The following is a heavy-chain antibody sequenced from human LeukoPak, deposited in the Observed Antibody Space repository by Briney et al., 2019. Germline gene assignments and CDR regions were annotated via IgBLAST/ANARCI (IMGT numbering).Heavy chain of an antibody. J-gene: IGHJ5*02. CDR3: ARGGDHPYHNWFDP. V-gene: IGHV1-2*02. CDR2: INPNSGCT. CDR1: GYTFTGYY. Sequence: GASVKVSFKASGYTFTGYYMHWVRQAPGQGLEWMGWINPNSGCTNYAQKFQGRVTMTRDTSISTAYMELSRLRSDDTAVYYCARGGDHPYHNWFDPWGQGTLVTVSS. D-gene: IGHD2-21*01.